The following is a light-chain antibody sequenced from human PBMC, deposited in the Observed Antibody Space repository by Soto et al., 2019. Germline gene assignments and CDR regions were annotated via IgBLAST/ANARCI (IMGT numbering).Light chain of an antibody. J-gene: IGLJ1*01. Sequence: QSALTQPASVSGSPGQSVTISCTGTSSDVGGYDYVSWYQHHPGKAPKLVIYDVTYRPSGVSDRFSGSKSANTASLTISGLQDEEEADYYCSSYKSRSTYVFGTGTKVTV. CDR1: SSDVGGYDY. CDR3: SSYKSRSTYV. CDR2: DVT. V-gene: IGLV2-14*01.